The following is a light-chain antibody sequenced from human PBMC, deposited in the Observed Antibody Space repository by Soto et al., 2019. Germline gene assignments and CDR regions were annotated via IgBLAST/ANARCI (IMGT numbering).Light chain of an antibody. V-gene: IGLV2-11*01. J-gene: IGLJ1*01. CDR3: CSYTNSAYV. CDR1: SSDVGAYNY. CDR2: DVS. Sequence: ALTQPRSVSGSPGQSVTISCTETSSDVGAYNYVSWYQQHPAKAPNLMIYDVSKRPSGVPDRFSGSKSGNTASLTISGLQAEDEGDYYCCSYTNSAYVFGTGTKVTVL.